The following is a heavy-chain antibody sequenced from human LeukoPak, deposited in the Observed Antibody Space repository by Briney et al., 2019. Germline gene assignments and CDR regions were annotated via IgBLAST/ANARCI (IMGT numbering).Heavy chain of an antibody. CDR3: ATAQHCSSTSCHNYYYYYYMDV. D-gene: IGHD2-2*02. CDR2: FDPEDGET. Sequence: ASVEVSCKVSGYTLTELSMHWVRQAPGKGLEWMGGFDPEDGETIYAQKFQGRVTMTEDTSTDTAYMELSSLRSEDTAVYYCATAQHCSSTSCHNYYYYYYMDVWGKGTTVTVSS. J-gene: IGHJ6*03. V-gene: IGHV1-24*01. CDR1: GYTLTELS.